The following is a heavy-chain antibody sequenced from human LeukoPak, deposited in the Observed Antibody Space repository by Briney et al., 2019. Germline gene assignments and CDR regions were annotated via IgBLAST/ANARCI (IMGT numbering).Heavy chain of an antibody. J-gene: IGHJ4*02. Sequence: PSETLSLTCTVSGGSISSSSYYWGWIRQPPGKGLEWIGSIYYSGSTYYNPSLKSRVTISGDTSKNQFSLTLSSVTAADTALYYCARMSLGAPDYWGQGTLVTVSS. CDR2: IYYSGST. D-gene: IGHD3-3*01. CDR3: ARMSLGAPDY. CDR1: GGSISSSSYY. V-gene: IGHV4-39*01.